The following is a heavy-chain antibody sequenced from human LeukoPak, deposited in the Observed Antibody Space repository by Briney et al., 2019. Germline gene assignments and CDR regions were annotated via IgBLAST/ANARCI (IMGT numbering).Heavy chain of an antibody. D-gene: IGHD3-10*01. Sequence: PGGSLRLSCAASGFTFSDYDIHWVRQAPGKGLEWVAVISYGGNNEYYADSVKGRFTISRDNSKNTVYLQMNSLRPEDTAVYYCVREDPSEYGSIDYWGQGTLVTVSS. CDR1: GFTFSDYD. CDR3: VREDPSEYGSIDY. J-gene: IGHJ4*02. V-gene: IGHV3-30*03. CDR2: ISYGGNNE.